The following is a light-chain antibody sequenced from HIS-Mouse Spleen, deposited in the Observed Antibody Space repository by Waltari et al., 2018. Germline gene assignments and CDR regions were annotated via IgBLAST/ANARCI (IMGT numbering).Light chain of an antibody. J-gene: IGLJ2*01. Sequence: SYELTQPPSVSVSPGQTASITCSGDKVGDKYACWYQQKPGQSPVLVIYQDSKRPSGIPERFSGSNSGNTATLTISGIQAMDEADYYCQAWDSSTVVFGGGTKLTVL. CDR2: QDS. CDR1: KVGDKY. CDR3: QAWDSSTVV. V-gene: IGLV3-1*01.